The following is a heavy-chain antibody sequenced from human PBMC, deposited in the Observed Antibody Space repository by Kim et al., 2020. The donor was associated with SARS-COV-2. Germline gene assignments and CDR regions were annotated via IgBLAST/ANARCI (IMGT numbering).Heavy chain of an antibody. V-gene: IGHV3-7*03. CDR2: IKQDGSEK. CDR3: ARDRYNSGWYFDY. D-gene: IGHD6-19*01. CDR1: GFTFSSYW. J-gene: IGHJ4*02. Sequence: GSLRLSCAASGFTFSSYWMSWVHQAPGKGLEWVANIKQDGSEKYYVDSVKGRFTISRDNAKNSLYLQMNSLRAEDTAVYYCARDRYNSGWYFDYWGQGTLVTVSS.